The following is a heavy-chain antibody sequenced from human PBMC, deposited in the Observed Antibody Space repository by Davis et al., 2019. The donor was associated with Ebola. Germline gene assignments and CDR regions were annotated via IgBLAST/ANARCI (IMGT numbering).Heavy chain of an antibody. V-gene: IGHV1-18*01. CDR2: ISAYNGNT. D-gene: IGHD4-17*01. CDR1: GYTFTSYG. CDR3: AREGRHDYGDIRVQRHGMDV. J-gene: IGHJ6*02. Sequence: ASVTVSCKASGYTFTSYGISWVRQAPGQGLEWMGWISAYNGNTNYAQKLQGRVTMTTDTSPSTAYMELRSLRSDDTAVYYCAREGRHDYGDIRVQRHGMDVWGQGTTVTVSS.